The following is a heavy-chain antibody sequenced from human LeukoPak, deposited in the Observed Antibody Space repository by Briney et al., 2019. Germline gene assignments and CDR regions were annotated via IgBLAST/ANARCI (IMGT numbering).Heavy chain of an antibody. CDR2: IYSGGST. D-gene: IGHD4-17*01. CDR1: GFTVISNY. V-gene: IGHV3-53*01. J-gene: IGHJ4*02. Sequence: GGSLRLSWEASGFTVISNYMSWVRKAPGKGLEWVSVIYSGGSTYYADSVKGRFTISRDNSKNTLYLQMNSLRAEDTAVYYCARAGPYGDYDDYWGQGTLVTVSS. CDR3: ARAGPYGDYDDY.